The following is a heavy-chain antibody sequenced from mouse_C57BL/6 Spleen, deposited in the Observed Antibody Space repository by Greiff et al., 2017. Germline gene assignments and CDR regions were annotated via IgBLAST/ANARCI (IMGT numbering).Heavy chain of an antibody. J-gene: IGHJ4*01. CDR2: IYPRSGNT. Sequence: QVQLQQSGAELARPGASVKLSCKASGYTFTSYGISWVKQRTGQGLEWIGEIYPRSGNTYYNEKFKGKATLTADKSSSTAYMELRSLTSEDSAVYFGARWDYGNYGGSAMDYWGQGTSVTVSS. D-gene: IGHD2-1*01. V-gene: IGHV1-81*01. CDR3: ARWDYGNYGGSAMDY. CDR1: GYTFTSYG.